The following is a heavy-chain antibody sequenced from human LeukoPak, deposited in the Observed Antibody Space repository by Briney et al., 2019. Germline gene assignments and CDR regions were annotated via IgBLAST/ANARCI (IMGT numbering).Heavy chain of an antibody. J-gene: IGHJ4*02. CDR2: ISGSDGST. CDR1: GFTFSIYA. D-gene: IGHD4-17*01. CDR3: AKDLYGDYMIDY. Sequence: GGSLRLSCAASGFTFSIYAMSWVRQAPGKGLEWVSVISGSDGSTYYADSVKGRFTISRDNSKNTLYLQMNSLRAEDTAVYYCAKDLYGDYMIDYWGQGTLVTVPS. V-gene: IGHV3-23*01.